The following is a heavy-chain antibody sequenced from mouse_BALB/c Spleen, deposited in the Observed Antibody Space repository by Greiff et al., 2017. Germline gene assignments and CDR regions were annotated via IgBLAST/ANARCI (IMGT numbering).Heavy chain of an antibody. CDR3: ARGGDDYDVGAYYFDY. CDR1: GYAFTNYL. J-gene: IGHJ2*01. Sequence: VQLQQSGAELVRPGTSVKVSCKASGYAFTNYLIEWVKQRPGQGLEWIGVINPGSGGTNYNEKFKGKATLTADKSSSTAYMQLSSLTSDDSAVYFCARGGDDYDVGAYYFDYWGQGTTLTVSS. D-gene: IGHD2-4*01. CDR2: INPGSGGT. V-gene: IGHV1-54*01.